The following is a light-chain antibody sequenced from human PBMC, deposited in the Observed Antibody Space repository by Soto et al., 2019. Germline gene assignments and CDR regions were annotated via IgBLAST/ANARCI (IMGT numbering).Light chain of an antibody. V-gene: IGLV1-40*01. CDR1: SSNIGAGYD. CDR3: QAYDTSLSTYV. J-gene: IGLJ1*01. CDR2: GNH. Sequence: QSVLTQPPSVSGAPGQRVAISCTGTSSNIGAGYDVQWYRQLPGTAPKLLIYGNHNRPSGVPDRFSGSKSGASAPLAITGLQAEDEADYYCQAYDTSLSTYVFGTGTKLTVL.